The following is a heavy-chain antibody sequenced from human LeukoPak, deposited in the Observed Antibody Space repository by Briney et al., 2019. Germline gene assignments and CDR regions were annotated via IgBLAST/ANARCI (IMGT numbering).Heavy chain of an antibody. CDR2: IKQDGSEK. J-gene: IGHJ4*02. V-gene: IGHV3-7*01. D-gene: IGHD2-21*01. CDR3: ARDVSGGDCYWDY. Sequence: GGSLRLSCAASGFTVSNNYINWVRQAPGKGLEWVANIKQDGSEKYYVDSVKGRFTISRDNAKNSLYLQMNSLRAEDTAVYYCARDVSGGDCYWDYWGQGTLVTVSS. CDR1: GFTVSNNY.